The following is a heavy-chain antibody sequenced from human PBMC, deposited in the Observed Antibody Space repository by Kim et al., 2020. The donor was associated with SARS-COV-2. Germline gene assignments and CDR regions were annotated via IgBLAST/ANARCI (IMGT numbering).Heavy chain of an antibody. CDR1: GFTFSSYA. V-gene: IGHV3-30*04. CDR2: ISYDGSNK. Sequence: GGSLRLSCAASGFTFSSYAMHWVRQAPGKGLEWVAVISYDGSNKYYADSVKGRFTISRDNSKNTLYLQMNSLRAEDTAVYYCARDLGDHYYDLYYGMDVWGQGTTVTVSS. D-gene: IGHD3-22*01. J-gene: IGHJ6*02. CDR3: ARDLGDHYYDLYYGMDV.